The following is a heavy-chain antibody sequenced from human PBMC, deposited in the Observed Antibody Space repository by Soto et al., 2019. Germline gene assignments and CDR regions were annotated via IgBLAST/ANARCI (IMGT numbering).Heavy chain of an antibody. CDR1: GYTFTSYG. Sequence: QVQLVQSGAEVKKPGASVKVSCKASGYTFTSYGISWVRQAPGQGLEWMGWISAYNGNTNYAQKLQGRVTTTTDTSTSTAYMELRSLRSDDTAVYYCARDHRKYYYDSSGYPRGWFDPWGQGTLVTVSS. CDR2: ISAYNGNT. CDR3: ARDHRKYYYDSSGYPRGWFDP. J-gene: IGHJ5*02. D-gene: IGHD3-22*01. V-gene: IGHV1-18*01.